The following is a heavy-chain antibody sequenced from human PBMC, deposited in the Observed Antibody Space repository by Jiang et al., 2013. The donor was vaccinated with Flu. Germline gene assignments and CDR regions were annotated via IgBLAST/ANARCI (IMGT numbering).Heavy chain of an antibody. CDR2: IGTAGDP. V-gene: IGHV3-13*05. J-gene: IGHJ6*04. D-gene: IGHD4-23*01. CDR1: GFTFSSYD. CDR3: ARSLPGYGGKRGCGMDV. Sequence: VQLLESGGGLVQPGGSLRLSCAASGFTFSSYDMHWVRQATGKGLEWVSAIGTAGDPYYPGSVKGRFTISRENAKNSLYLQMNSLRAGDTAVYYCARSLPGYGGKRGCGMDVWGKGTTVTVSS.